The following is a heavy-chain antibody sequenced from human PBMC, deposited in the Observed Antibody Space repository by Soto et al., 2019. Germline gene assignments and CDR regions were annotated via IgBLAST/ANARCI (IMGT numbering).Heavy chain of an antibody. CDR1: GFSSSADGVG. CDR2: IYWDDDT. V-gene: IGHV2-5*02. D-gene: IGHD2-2*01. Sequence: QITLKESGPTLVKPTQTLTLTCIFSGFSSSADGVGVGWIRQPPGKALEWLALIYWDDDTRYSPSLKSRLTITKDTSKNQVVLTMTNMDPVDTATYYCAHAYGGTSWPNDAFDVWGQGTVVTVSS. CDR3: AHAYGGTSWPNDAFDV. J-gene: IGHJ3*01.